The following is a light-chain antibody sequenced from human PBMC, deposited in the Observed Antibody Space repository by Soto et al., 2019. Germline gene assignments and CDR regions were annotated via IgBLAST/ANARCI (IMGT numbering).Light chain of an antibody. Sequence: DIQMTQSPSSLSASVGDRVTITCRASQNINNYLNWYQQKPGKAPKLLHYGAASLQSGVPSRFSGSCSGTHVTLTISSVQPEDFATYYYQQRYTISYTFGQGTKLEIK. V-gene: IGKV1-39*01. CDR2: GAA. CDR3: QQRYTISYT. J-gene: IGKJ2*01. CDR1: QNINNY.